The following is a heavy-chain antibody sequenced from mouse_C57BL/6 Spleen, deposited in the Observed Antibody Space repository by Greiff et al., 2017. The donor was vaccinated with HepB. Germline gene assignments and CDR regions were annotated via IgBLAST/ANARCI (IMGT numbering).Heavy chain of an antibody. Sequence: VKLQQSGAELVRPGASVTLSCKASGYTFTDYEMHWVKQTPVHGLEWIGAIDPETGGTAYNQKFKGKAILTADKSSSTAYMELRSLTSEDSAVYYCTRKDGTCDYWGQGTTLTVSS. V-gene: IGHV1-15*01. CDR3: TRKDGTCDY. D-gene: IGHD3-3*01. CDR2: IDPETGGT. CDR1: GYTFTDYE. J-gene: IGHJ2*01.